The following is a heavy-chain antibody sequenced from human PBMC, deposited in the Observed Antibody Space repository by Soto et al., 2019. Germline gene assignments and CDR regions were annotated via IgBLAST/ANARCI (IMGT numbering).Heavy chain of an antibody. CDR3: ARMICSGGSCYYLTG. CDR2: IIPIFGTA. J-gene: IGHJ4*02. Sequence: ASVKVSCKASGGTFSSYAISWVRQAPGQGLEWMGGIIPIFGTANYAQKFQGRVTITADESTSTAYMELSSLRSEDTAVYYCARMICSGGSCYYLTGWGQGTLVTVSS. CDR1: GGTFSSYA. D-gene: IGHD2-15*01. V-gene: IGHV1-69*13.